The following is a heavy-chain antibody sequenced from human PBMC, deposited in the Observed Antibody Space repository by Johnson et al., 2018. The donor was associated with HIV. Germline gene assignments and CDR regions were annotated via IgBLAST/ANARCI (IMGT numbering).Heavy chain of an antibody. J-gene: IGHJ3*02. V-gene: IGHV3-30*02. CDR3: AKDKDAFDI. Sequence: QVQLVESVGGLVQPGRSLRLSCAASGFTFDDYAMHWVRQAPGKGLEWVAGIRYDGSNKYYADSVKGRFTISRDNSKNTLYLQMNSLRAEDTAVYYCAKDKDAFDIWGQGTMVTVSS. CDR2: IRYDGSNK. CDR1: GFTFDDYA.